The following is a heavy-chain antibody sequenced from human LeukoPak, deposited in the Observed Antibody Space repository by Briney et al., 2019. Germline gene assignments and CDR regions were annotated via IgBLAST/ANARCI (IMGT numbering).Heavy chain of an antibody. Sequence: ASVKVSCKASGYTFTDYYIHWVRQAPGQGLEWMGWINPNNGGTNYAQKFQGRVTMTRDTSISTAFMELSRLRSDDTAVYFCAREHSSGYYFDAFDIWGQGTMVSVSS. CDR2: INPNNGGT. V-gene: IGHV1-2*02. CDR3: AREHSSGYYFDAFDI. CDR1: GYTFTDYY. D-gene: IGHD3-22*01. J-gene: IGHJ3*02.